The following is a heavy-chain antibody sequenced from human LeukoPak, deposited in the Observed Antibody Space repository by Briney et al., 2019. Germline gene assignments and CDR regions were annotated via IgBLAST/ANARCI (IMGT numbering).Heavy chain of an antibody. J-gene: IGHJ4*02. V-gene: IGHV3-7*01. CDR3: ARDEYFWSGYYTDY. Sequence: QPGGSLRLSCAASGFTFSSYWMSWVRQAPGKGLEWVANIKQDRSEKYYVDSVKGRFAISRDNAKNSLYLQMNSLRAEDTAVYYCARDEYFWSGYYTDYWGQGTLVTVSS. D-gene: IGHD3-3*01. CDR1: GFTFSSYW. CDR2: IKQDRSEK.